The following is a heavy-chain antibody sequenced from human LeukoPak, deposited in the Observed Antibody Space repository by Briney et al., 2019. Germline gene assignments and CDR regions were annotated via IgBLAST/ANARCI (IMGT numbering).Heavy chain of an antibody. V-gene: IGHV1-8*03. CDR2: MNPNSGST. CDR1: GGTFSSYT. Sequence: ASVKVSCKASGGTFSSYTINWVRQATGQGLEWMGWMNPNSGSTGYAQKFQGRVTITRNTSISTAYMELSSLRSEDTAVYYCARVGGGGYYYYYYMDVWGKGTTVTVSS. J-gene: IGHJ6*03. D-gene: IGHD3-16*01. CDR3: ARVGGGGYYYYYYMDV.